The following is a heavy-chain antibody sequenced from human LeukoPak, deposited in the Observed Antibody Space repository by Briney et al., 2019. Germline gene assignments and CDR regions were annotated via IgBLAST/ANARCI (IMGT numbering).Heavy chain of an antibody. V-gene: IGHV3-23*01. CDR1: GFTFSSYA. CDR3: ARRGSGSYSHFDY. Sequence: PGGSLRLSCAASGFTFSSYAMRWVRQAPGKGLEWVSAVTGSGGTTYYAGSVKGRFTISRDNSKNTLYLQMNSLRAEDTAVYYCARRGSGSYSHFDYWGQGTLVTVSS. D-gene: IGHD3-10*01. J-gene: IGHJ4*02. CDR2: VTGSGGTT.